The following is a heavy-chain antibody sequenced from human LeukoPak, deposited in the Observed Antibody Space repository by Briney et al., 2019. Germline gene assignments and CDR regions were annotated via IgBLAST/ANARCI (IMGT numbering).Heavy chain of an antibody. V-gene: IGHV3-33*01. CDR2: IYYDGGNK. Sequence: PGGSLRLSCAASGFTFSSYGMHWVRQAPGKGLDWVAMIYYDGGNKYYADSVRGRFTISRDNSRNTVYLQMNSLRVEDTAVYFCVGMGGDNGGKTLENWGQGTLVIVSS. CDR1: GFTFSSYG. D-gene: IGHD4-23*01. CDR3: VGMGGDNGGKTLEN. J-gene: IGHJ4*02.